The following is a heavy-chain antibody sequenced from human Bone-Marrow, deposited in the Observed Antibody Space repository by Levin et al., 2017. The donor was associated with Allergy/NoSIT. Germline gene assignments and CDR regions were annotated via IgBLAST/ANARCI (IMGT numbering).Heavy chain of an antibody. CDR3: ARADIVVVVAATGGYYYYGMDV. V-gene: IGHV1-69*13. J-gene: IGHJ6*02. CDR1: GGTFSSYA. Sequence: SVKVSCKASGGTFSSYAISWVRQAPGQGLEWMGGIIPIFGTANYAQKFQGRVTITADESTSTAYMELSSLRSEDTAVYYCARADIVVVVAATGGYYYYGMDVWGQGTTVTVSS. CDR2: IIPIFGTA. D-gene: IGHD2-15*01.